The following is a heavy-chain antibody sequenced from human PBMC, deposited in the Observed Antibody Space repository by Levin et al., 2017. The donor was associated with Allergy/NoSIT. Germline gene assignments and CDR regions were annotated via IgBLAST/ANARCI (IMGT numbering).Heavy chain of an antibody. CDR1: GGSVSSGTYY. CDR3: ARNRIIVSGGNDYYYGMDG. D-gene: IGHD5/OR15-5a*01. V-gene: IGHV4-61*01. Sequence: SQTLSLPCRVSGGSVSSGTYYWSWIRRPPGKGLEWIGYINYRGVTKYNPSLKSRVTISVDTSKNEFSLKVTSVTPADTAVYYCARNRIIVSGGNDYYYGMDGWGQGTTVTVSS. J-gene: IGHJ6*02. CDR2: INYRGVT.